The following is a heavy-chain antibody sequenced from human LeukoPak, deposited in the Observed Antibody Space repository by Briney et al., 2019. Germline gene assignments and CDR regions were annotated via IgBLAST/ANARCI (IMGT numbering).Heavy chain of an antibody. CDR1: GGSISSSNW. V-gene: IGHV4-4*02. CDR3: VRITMIVVVTRYYYYMDV. D-gene: IGHD3-22*01. Sequence: SETLSLTCAVSGGSISSSNWWSWVRQPPGKGLEWIGEIYHSGSTNYNPSLKSRVTISVDKSKNQFSLKLSSVTAADTAVYYCVRITMIVVVTRYYYYMDVWGKGTTVTVSS. J-gene: IGHJ6*03. CDR2: IYHSGST.